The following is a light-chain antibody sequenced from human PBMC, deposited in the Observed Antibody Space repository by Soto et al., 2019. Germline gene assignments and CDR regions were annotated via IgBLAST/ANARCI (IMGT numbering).Light chain of an antibody. V-gene: IGLV4-60*02. CDR1: SGHSSYI. CDR3: ETWDSNTHVV. Sequence: QSVLTQSSSASASLGSSVTLTCTLSSGHSSYIIAWHQQQPGKAPRYLMKLEGRGSYNKGSGVPDRFSGSSSGAERYLTISTLQFEDEADYYFETWDSNTHVVFGGGTKLTV. CDR2: LEGRGSY. J-gene: IGLJ2*01.